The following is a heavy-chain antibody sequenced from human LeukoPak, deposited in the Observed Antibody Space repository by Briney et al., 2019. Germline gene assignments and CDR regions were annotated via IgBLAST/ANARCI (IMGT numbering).Heavy chain of an antibody. V-gene: IGHV4-34*01. CDR2: INHSGST. CDR3: ARDQAIGQWLAYFDY. CDR1: GGSFSGYY. Sequence: PSEALSLTCAVYGGSFSGYYWSWIRQPPGKGLEWIGEINHSGSTNYNPSLKSRVTISVDTSKNQFSLKLSSVTAADTAVYYCARDQAIGQWLAYFDYWGQGTLVTVSS. D-gene: IGHD6-19*01. J-gene: IGHJ4*02.